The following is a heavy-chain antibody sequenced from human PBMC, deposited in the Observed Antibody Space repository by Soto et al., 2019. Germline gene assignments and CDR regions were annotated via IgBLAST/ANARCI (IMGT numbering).Heavy chain of an antibody. CDR3: ARGGDGVAGPLDY. Sequence: ASVKVSFKASGYTFTSYYMHWVRQAPGQGLEWMGVINPNGVYTNYAQKFQGRVTMTRDTSTTTVYMELSSLRSDDTAVYYCARGGDGVAGPLDYWGQGTLVTVSS. J-gene: IGHJ4*02. CDR1: GYTFTSYY. V-gene: IGHV1-46*01. CDR2: INPNGVYT. D-gene: IGHD6-19*01.